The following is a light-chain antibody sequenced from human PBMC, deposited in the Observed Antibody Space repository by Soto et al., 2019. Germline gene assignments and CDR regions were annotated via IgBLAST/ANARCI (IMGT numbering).Light chain of an antibody. J-gene: IGKJ2*01. CDR3: HQYGSSPYT. CDR2: GAS. V-gene: IGKV3-20*01. CDR1: QSVSSSY. Sequence: EIVLTQSPGTLSLSPGERATLSCRASQSVSSSYLAWYQQKPGPAPRLLIYGASSRATGITDRFSGSGSGTDFTLTINRLELEDFAVYYCHQYGSSPYTFGQGTKLEI.